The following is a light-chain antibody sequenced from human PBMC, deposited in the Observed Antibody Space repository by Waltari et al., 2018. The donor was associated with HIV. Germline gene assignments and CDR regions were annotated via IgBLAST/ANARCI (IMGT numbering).Light chain of an antibody. CDR2: KNY. Sequence: QSVLTQPPSASGTPGQTVTISCSGGSSNIGNDNVYWYQQLPGMTPKLLIYKNYVRPSGVPDRVAGSKSGTSASLASSGLRSEDEADYYCVGWDSSLSAYVFGAGTKVTVL. V-gene: IGLV1-47*01. CDR3: VGWDSSLSAYV. CDR1: SSNIGNDN. J-gene: IGLJ1*01.